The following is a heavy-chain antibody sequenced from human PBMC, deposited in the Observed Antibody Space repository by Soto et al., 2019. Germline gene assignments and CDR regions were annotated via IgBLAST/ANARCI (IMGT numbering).Heavy chain of an antibody. CDR3: ARGVWLGHVDIVATGVDY. CDR1: GFTFSSYG. D-gene: IGHD5-12*01. V-gene: IGHV3-33*01. Sequence: QVQLVESGGGVVQPGRSLRLSCAASGFTFSSYGMHWVRQAPGKGLEWVAVIWYDGSNKYYADSVKGRFTISRDNSKNTLYLKMNSLRAEDTAVYYCARGVWLGHVDIVATGVDYWGQGTLVTVSS. CDR2: IWYDGSNK. J-gene: IGHJ4*02.